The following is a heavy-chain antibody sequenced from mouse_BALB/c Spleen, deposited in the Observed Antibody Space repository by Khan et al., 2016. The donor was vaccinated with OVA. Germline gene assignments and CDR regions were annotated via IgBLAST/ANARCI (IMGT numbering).Heavy chain of an antibody. CDR1: GYSITSGYA. J-gene: IGHJ2*01. D-gene: IGHD1-1*01. V-gene: IGHV3-2*02. CDR2: ISYSGGT. CDR3: ARGSYYGYYFDY. Sequence: VQLKQSGPGLVKPSQSLSLTCTVTGYSITSGYAWNWIRQFPGNKLEWMGYISYSGGTSYNPSLKSRISITRDTSKNQFFLQLNSVTTEDTATYYCARGSYYGYYFDYWGQGTTLTVSS.